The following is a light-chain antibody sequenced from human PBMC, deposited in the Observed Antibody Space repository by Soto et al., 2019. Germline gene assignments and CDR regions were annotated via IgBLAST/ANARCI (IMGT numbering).Light chain of an antibody. CDR2: WAS. V-gene: IGKV4-1*01. CDR3: QQYYSTPYT. J-gene: IGKJ2*01. CDR1: QSVLYSSNNKNY. Sequence: DIVMTQSPDSLAVSLGGRATINCKSSQSVLYSSNNKNYLAWYQQKPGQPPKLPIYWASTRESGVPDRFSGSGSGTDFTLTISSLQAEDVAVYYCQQYYSTPYTFGQGTKLEIK.